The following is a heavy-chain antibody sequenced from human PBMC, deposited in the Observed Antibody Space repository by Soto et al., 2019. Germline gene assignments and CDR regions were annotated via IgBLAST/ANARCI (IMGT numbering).Heavy chain of an antibody. V-gene: IGHV3-23*01. Sequence: XGSLSVSCPSSGFTLQTYSVAWVLQAPGKGLEWASTLIGGHYGTAYSYSVKGRFTVSRDDSKNCLYLQMNSLGVEDTAMYFCAPGKSTGDIDWFDPCGQRSLVTVSS. CDR2: LIGGHYGT. D-gene: IGHD3-10*01. CDR3: APGKSTGDIDWFDP. J-gene: IGHJ5*02. CDR1: GFTLQTYS.